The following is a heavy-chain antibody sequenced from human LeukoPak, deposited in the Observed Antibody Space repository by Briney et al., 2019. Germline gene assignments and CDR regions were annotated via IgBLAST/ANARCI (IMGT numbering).Heavy chain of an antibody. D-gene: IGHD2-21*02. V-gene: IGHV4-59*08. CDR3: ATRDNYYYYMDV. CDR1: GGSFSSYS. Sequence: SETLSLTCTVSGGSFSSYSWSWVRQPPGKGLEWIGYIYYSGSINYNACLKSRVTISVDTSKNQFTLKLSSVTAADTAVYYCATRDNYYYYMDVWGKGTTVTVSS. CDR2: IYYSGSI. J-gene: IGHJ6*03.